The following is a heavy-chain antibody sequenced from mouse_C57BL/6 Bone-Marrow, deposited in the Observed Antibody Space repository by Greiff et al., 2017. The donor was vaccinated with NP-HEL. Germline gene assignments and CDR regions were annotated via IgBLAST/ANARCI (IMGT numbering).Heavy chain of an antibody. D-gene: IGHD2-4*01. CDR3: ARRYDYDWFAY. CDR1: GYTFTSYW. Sequence: VQGVESGAELAKPGASVKLSCKASGYTFTSYWMHWVNQRPGQVLEWIGYINPSSGYTKYNQKFKDKATLTADKSSSTAYMQLSSLTYEDSAVYYCARRYDYDWFAYWGQGTLVTVSA. V-gene: IGHV1-7*01. J-gene: IGHJ3*01. CDR2: INPSSGYT.